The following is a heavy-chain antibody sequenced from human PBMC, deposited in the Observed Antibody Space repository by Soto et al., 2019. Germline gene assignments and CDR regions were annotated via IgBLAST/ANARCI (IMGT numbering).Heavy chain of an antibody. CDR3: AATLDWGSYDFGGYPS. CDR2: IVAASGKT. J-gene: IGHJ4*02. V-gene: IGHV1-58*01. CDR1: GFTFSRSA. Sequence: SVKVSCKGSGFTFSRSAVQWVRQARGQGLEWIGWIVAASGKTDYSQIFQERVTITRDMSTSTAYMGLSSLSSEDTAVYYCAATLDWGSYDFGGYPSWGQGTLVTVSS. D-gene: IGHD3-22*01.